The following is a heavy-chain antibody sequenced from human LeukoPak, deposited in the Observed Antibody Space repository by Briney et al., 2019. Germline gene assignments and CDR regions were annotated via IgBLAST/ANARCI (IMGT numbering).Heavy chain of an antibody. D-gene: IGHD5-24*01. Sequence: PGGSLRLSCAASGFTFSAYWMHWVRQAPGKGLVWVSRINSDGSSTSYADSVKGRFTISRDNAKNMLYLQMNSLRAADTAVYYCAKGGLRDGYSYASWGQGTLITVSS. CDR2: INSDGSST. V-gene: IGHV3-74*01. CDR1: GFTFSAYW. J-gene: IGHJ5*02. CDR3: AKGGLRDGYSYAS.